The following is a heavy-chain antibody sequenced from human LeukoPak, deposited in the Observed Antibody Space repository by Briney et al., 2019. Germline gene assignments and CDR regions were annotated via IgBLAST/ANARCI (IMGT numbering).Heavy chain of an antibody. V-gene: IGHV3-30-3*01. CDR1: GFTFSSYA. CDR3: ATPLVVVPAADYYYYGMDV. D-gene: IGHD2-2*01. J-gene: IGHJ6*02. CDR2: ISYDGSNK. Sequence: GGSLRLSCAASGFTFSSYAMHWVRQAPGKGLEWVAVISYDGSNKYYADSVKGRFTISRDNSKNTLYLQMNSLRAEDTAVYYCATPLVVVPAADYYYYGMDVWGQGTTVTVSS.